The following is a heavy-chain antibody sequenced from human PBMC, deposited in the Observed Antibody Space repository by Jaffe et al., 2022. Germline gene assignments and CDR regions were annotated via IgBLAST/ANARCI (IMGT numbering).Heavy chain of an antibody. D-gene: IGHD5-12*01. V-gene: IGHV3-7*01. Sequence: EVQLVESGGGLVQPGGSLRLSCAASGFTFSSYWMSWVRQAPGKGLEWVANIKQDGSEKYYVDSVKGRFTISRDNAKNSLYLQMNSLRAEDTAVYYCAREGAGYDFSMDVWGKGTTVTVSS. CDR1: GFTFSSYW. CDR2: IKQDGSEK. J-gene: IGHJ6*04. CDR3: AREGAGYDFSMDV.